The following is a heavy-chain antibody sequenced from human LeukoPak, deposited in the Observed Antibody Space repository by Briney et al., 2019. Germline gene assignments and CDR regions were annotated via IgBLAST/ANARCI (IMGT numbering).Heavy chain of an antibody. V-gene: IGHV3-30-3*01. J-gene: IGHJ3*02. Sequence: GGSLTLSCAASGFTFSTYFMHWVRQAPGKGLEWVAEIASDGSHTFYVESVKGRFTISRDNSKNTLYLQMNSLRAEDTAVYFCARERQDTIIHSGAFDIWGQGTMVTVSS. D-gene: IGHD3-10*01. CDR1: GFTFSTYF. CDR3: ARERQDTIIHSGAFDI. CDR2: IASDGSHT.